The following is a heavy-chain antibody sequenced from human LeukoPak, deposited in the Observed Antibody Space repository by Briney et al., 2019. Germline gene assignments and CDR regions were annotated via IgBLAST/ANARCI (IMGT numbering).Heavy chain of an antibody. V-gene: IGHV4-30-2*01. CDR3: ARGTMVRGLEMDY. J-gene: IGHJ4*02. CDR1: GGSISSGGYS. CDR2: IYHSGST. Sequence: SETLSLTCAVSGGSISSGGYSWSWIRQPPGKGLEWIGYIYHSGSTYYNPSLKSRVTISVDRSKNQFSLKLSSVTAADTAVYYCARGTMVRGLEMDYWGQGTLVTVSS. D-gene: IGHD3-10*01.